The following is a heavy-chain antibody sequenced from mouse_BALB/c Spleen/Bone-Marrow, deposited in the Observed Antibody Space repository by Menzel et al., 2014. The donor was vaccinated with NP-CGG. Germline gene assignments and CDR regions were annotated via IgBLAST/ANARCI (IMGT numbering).Heavy chain of an antibody. Sequence: DVKLVESGGDLVKPGGSLKLSCAASGFTFSSYGMSWVRQTPDKRLEWVATISSGGSYTYYPDSVKGRFTISRDNAKNTLYLRMSSLKSEDTAMYYCARRGYGNSYWYFDVWGAGTTVTVSS. CDR3: ARRGYGNSYWYFDV. CDR1: GFTFSSYG. J-gene: IGHJ1*01. CDR2: ISSGGSYT. V-gene: IGHV5-6*02. D-gene: IGHD2-10*02.